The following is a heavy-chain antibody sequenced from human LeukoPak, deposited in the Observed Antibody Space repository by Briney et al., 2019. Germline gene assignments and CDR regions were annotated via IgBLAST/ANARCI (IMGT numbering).Heavy chain of an antibody. CDR1: GFTFSSYW. D-gene: IGHD3-16*01. CDR2: INHNGNVN. J-gene: IGHJ6*02. CDR3: ARGGGLDV. Sequence: GGSLRLSCAASGFTFSSYWMNWARQAPGKGLEWVASINHNGNVNYYVDSVKGRFTISRDNAKNSLYLQMSNLRAEDTAVYFCARGGGLDVWGQGTTVTASS. V-gene: IGHV3-7*03.